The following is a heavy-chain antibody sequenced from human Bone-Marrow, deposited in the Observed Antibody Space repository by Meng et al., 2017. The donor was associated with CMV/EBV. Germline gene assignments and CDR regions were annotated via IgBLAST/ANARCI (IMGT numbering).Heavy chain of an antibody. CDR3: ANLETDY. CDR1: GFTFSSSW. Sequence: GESLKISCAASGFTFSSSWLHWVRQAPGKGLEWVAFIRYDGSNKYYADSVKGRFTISRDNSKNTLYLQMNSLRAEDTAVYYCANLETDYRGQGTLVTVSS. CDR2: IRYDGSNK. J-gene: IGHJ4*02. D-gene: IGHD1-1*01. V-gene: IGHV3-30*02.